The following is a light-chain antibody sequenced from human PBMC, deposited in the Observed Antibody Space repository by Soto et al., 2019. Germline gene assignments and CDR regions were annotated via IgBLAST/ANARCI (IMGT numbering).Light chain of an antibody. CDR3: SSYGGRSNLV. J-gene: IGLJ2*01. V-gene: IGLV2-8*01. CDR2: EVN. Sequence: QSALTQPPSASWSPGQSVTISCTGTSSDVGAYKFVSWYQLHPGKAPKLMIYEVNVRPSGVPDRFSGSKSGNTASLTVSGLQVEDEADYYCSSYGGRSNLVFGGGTKLTVL. CDR1: SSDVGAYKF.